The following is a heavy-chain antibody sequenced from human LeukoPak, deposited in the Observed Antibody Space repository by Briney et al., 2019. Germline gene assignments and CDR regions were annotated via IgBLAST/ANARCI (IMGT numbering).Heavy chain of an antibody. D-gene: IGHD3-9*01. CDR1: GGSISNSSYY. J-gene: IGHJ4*02. V-gene: IGHV4-39*01. CDR2: IYYSGST. CDR3: ARQYYDILTGYPYFFDS. Sequence: SETLSLTCTVSGGSISNSSYYWGWIRQPPGKGLEWIGAIYYSGSTYFDPSLKSRVAMSVDTSKSHFSLKLSSVTAADTAVYYCARQYYDILTGYPYFFDSWGQGTLVTVSS.